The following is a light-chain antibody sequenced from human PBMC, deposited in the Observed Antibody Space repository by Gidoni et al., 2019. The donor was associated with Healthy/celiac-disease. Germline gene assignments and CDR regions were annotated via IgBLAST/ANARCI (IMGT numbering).Light chain of an antibody. J-gene: IGLJ2*01. CDR3: QAWDSSTVV. CDR2: QDS. CDR1: NLGDKY. V-gene: IGLV3-1*01. Sequence: SYELTQPPSVSVSPGQKASITCSGDNLGDKYACLSQQKPVQSPGLVIYQDSERPSGIPERFSCSNSGNTATRTISGTQAMDEADYYCQAWDSSTVVFGGGTKLTVL.